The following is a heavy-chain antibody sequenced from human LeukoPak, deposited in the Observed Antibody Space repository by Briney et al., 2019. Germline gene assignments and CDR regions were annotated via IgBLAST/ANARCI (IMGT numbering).Heavy chain of an antibody. CDR1: GYTFTSYG. CDR2: ISAYNGNT. D-gene: IGHD6-19*01. J-gene: IGHJ4*02. CDR3: ASLESDSSGWPFDY. V-gene: IGHV1-18*04. Sequence: ASVKVSCKASGYTFTSYGISWVRQAPGHGLEWMGWISAYNGNTNYAQKLQGRVTITRDTSASTAYMELSSLRSEDTAVYYCASLESDSSGWPFDYWGQGTLVTVSS.